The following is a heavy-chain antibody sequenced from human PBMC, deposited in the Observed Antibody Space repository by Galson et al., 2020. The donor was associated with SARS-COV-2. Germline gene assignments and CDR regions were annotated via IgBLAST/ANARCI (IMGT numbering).Heavy chain of an antibody. Sequence: SETLSLTCTVSGGSIRTDDYYWSWIRQHPGKGLEWIGNIYYSGSTYYNPSLKSRVTISVDTSKNQFSLKLSSVTAADTAVYYCARETALARGWAVEDGLDLWGQGTMVTVSS. V-gene: IGHV4-31*03. D-gene: IGHD2-21*01. CDR1: GGSIRTDDYY. J-gene: IGHJ6*02. CDR3: ARETALARGWAVEDGLDL. CDR2: IYYSGST.